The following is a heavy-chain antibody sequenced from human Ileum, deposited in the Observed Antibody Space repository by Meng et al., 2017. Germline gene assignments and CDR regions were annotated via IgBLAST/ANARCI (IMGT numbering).Heavy chain of an antibody. CDR1: GYTFTSYD. Sequence: ASVKVSCKASGYTFTSYDINWVRQATGQGREWMGWMNPNSGNTGYAQKFQGRVTMTRNTSISTAYMELSSLRSEDTAVYYCARGRHVGCSGGSCYNYWGQGTLVTVSS. CDR2: MNPNSGNT. D-gene: IGHD2-15*01. CDR3: ARGRHVGCSGGSCYNY. V-gene: IGHV1-8*01. J-gene: IGHJ4*02.